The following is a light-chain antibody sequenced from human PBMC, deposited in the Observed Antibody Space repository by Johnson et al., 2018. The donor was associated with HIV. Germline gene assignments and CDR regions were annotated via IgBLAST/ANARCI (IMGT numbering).Light chain of an antibody. CDR2: DNN. J-gene: IGLJ1*01. Sequence: QSVLTQPPSVSAAPGQKVTISCSVSSSNIGNNYVSWYQQVPGTAPKLLIYDNNRRPSGIPDRFSGSKSGTSATLGITGLQTGDEADYYCGTWDSSLSVYVVGTGTEVTV. V-gene: IGLV1-51*01. CDR1: SSNIGNNY. CDR3: GTWDSSLSVYV.